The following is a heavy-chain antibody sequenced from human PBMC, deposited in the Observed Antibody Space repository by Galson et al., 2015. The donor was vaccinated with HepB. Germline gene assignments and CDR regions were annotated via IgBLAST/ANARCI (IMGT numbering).Heavy chain of an antibody. V-gene: IGHV3-48*01. J-gene: IGHJ4*02. Sequence: SLRLSCAASGFTFSSYTMNWGRQAPGKGVEWISYISTTSDNKFSADSVKGRFIISRDNAKNSLYLQINSLRAEDTAVYYCARIALSGSYWYFDYWGQGTLVTVSS. CDR3: ARIALSGSYWYFDY. CDR2: ISTTSDNK. CDR1: GFTFSSYT. D-gene: IGHD1-26*01.